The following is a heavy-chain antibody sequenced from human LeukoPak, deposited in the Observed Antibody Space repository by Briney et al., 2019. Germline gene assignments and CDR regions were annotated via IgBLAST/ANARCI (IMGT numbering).Heavy chain of an antibody. CDR3: AAGRDIAVAGPGGYFDY. D-gene: IGHD6-19*01. V-gene: IGHV3-11*01. Sequence: GASLRLSCAASGFTFSDYHMNWIRQAPGKGLEWVSYISPGGNTIYFADSVNGRFTLSRDSARNSLPLQMNSLTAEDTAVYYCAAGRDIAVAGPGGYFDYWGRGTLVTVSS. CDR2: ISPGGNTI. J-gene: IGHJ4*02. CDR1: GFTFSDYH.